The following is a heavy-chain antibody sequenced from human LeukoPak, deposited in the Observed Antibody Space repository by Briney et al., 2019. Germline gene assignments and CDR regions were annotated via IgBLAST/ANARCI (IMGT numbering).Heavy chain of an antibody. D-gene: IGHD6-19*01. CDR2: IKQDGSEK. CDR3: TRDQPLGGWYIELFDY. CDR1: GFTFSSYW. Sequence: SGGSLRLSCAASGFTFSSYWMSWVRQAPGKGLEWVANIKQDGSEKYYVDSVKGRFTISRDNAKNSLYLQMNSLKTEDTAVYYCTRDQPLGGWYIELFDYWGQGTLVTVSS. J-gene: IGHJ4*02. V-gene: IGHV3-7*03.